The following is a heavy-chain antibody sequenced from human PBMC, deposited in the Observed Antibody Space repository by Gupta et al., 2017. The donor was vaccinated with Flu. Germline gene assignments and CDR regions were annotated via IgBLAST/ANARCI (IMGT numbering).Heavy chain of an antibody. CDR2: ISHTGTT. J-gene: IGHJ4*02. D-gene: IGHD3/OR15-3a*01. CDR1: VGSISDYF. V-gene: IGHV4-59*08. Sequence: QVQLQESGPGLGKPSEPLSLTCTVSVGSISDYFWTWIRQPPGKALEWIGCISHTGTTYYDPSLKSQVTISIDTSMNQFSLTFNSVTAADTAVYFCGRGTAFYTELDFGGQGTLVTVSS. CDR3: GRGTAFYTELDF.